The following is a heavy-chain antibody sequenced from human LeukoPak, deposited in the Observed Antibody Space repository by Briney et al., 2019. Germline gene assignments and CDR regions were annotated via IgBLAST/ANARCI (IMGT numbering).Heavy chain of an antibody. V-gene: IGHV3-9*01. D-gene: IGHD6-13*01. J-gene: IGHJ4*02. Sequence: GRSLRLSCAASGFTFDDYAMHWVRQAPGKGLEWVSGISWNSGSIGYADSVKGRFTISRDNAKNSLYLQMNSLRAEDTAVYYCARATTEAGISATGTGYWGQGTLVTVSS. CDR3: ARATTEAGISATGTGY. CDR2: ISWNSGSI. CDR1: GFTFDDYA.